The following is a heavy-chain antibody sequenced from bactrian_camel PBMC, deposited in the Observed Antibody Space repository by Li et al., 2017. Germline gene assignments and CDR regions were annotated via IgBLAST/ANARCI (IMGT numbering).Heavy chain of an antibody. V-gene: IGHV3S26*01. CDR3: AANFGPYCSGPYLARRANF. CDR1: GFKYTNYC. Sequence: VQLVESGGGLVQPGGSLTLSCTASGFKYTNYCLGWFRQAPGKERERVAVIDSDGAASYADSVKGRFTVSRDNANNTINLMMNSLKPEDTAMYYCAANFGPYCSGPYLARRANFLGQG. J-gene: IGHJ2*01. D-gene: IGHD2*01. CDR2: IDSDGAA.